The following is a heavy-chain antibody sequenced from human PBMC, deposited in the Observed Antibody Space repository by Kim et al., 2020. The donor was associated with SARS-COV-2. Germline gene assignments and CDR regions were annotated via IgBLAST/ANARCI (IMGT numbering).Heavy chain of an antibody. Sequence: GGSLRLSCAASGFTFGDYAMHWVRQAPGKGLEWFSGISWNSGSIGYADSVKGRFTISRDNAKNSLYLQMDSLRAEDTALYYCAKNFLRFLEWSSGYMDVWGGGTTVAVPS. D-gene: IGHD3-3*01. CDR3: AKNFLRFLEWSSGYMDV. CDR2: ISWNSGSI. V-gene: IGHV3-9*01. J-gene: IGHJ6*03. CDR1: GFTFGDYA.